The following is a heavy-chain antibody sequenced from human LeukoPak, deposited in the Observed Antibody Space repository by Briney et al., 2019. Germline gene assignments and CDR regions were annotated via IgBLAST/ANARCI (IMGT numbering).Heavy chain of an antibody. D-gene: IGHD5-24*01. CDR3: ARLGSRHGYNWGDL. CDR2: IYPDDSDT. Sequence: GESLKISCKGSGYSFTNYWIGWVRQMPGKGLEWMGIIYPDDSDTRYSPSFQGQVTISADKSISTAYLQWSSLKASDTAMYYCARLGSRHGYNWGDLWGQGTLVSVSS. V-gene: IGHV5-51*01. J-gene: IGHJ5*02. CDR1: GYSFTNYW.